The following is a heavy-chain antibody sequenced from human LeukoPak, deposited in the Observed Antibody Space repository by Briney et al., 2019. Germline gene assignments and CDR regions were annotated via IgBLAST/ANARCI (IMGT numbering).Heavy chain of an antibody. V-gene: IGHV3-20*04. D-gene: IGHD2-2*01. CDR2: TNWDGAST. CDR1: GFRFDDYG. CDR3: GRVYCSTTSCYDYYDYYKDV. J-gene: IGHJ6*03. Sequence: PGGSLRLSCAASGFRFDDYGMSWVRHVPGKGLEWVSGTNWDGASTGYADSVKGRFTISRDNVKNFLYLQMNSLRVEDTALYFCGRVYCSTTSCYDYYDYYKDVWGKGTTVTVSS.